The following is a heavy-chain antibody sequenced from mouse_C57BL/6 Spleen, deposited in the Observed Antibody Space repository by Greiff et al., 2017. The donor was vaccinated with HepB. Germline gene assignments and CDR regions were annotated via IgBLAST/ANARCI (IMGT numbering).Heavy chain of an antibody. CDR1: GYSITSGYY. V-gene: IGHV3-6*01. CDR2: ISYDGSN. CDR3: ARDGNHGGYFDV. J-gene: IGHJ1*03. D-gene: IGHD2-1*01. Sequence: EVQLQQSGPGLVKPSQSLSLTCSVTGYSITSGYYWNWIRQFPGNKLEWMGYISYDGSNNYNPSLKNRISITRDTSKNQFFLKLNSVTTEDTATYYCARDGNHGGYFDVWGTGTTVTVSS.